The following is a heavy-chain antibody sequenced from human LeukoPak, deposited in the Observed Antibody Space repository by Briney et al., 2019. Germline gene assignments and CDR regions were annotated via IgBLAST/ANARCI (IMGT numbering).Heavy chain of an antibody. CDR1: GGSISGFY. V-gene: IGHV4-4*09. CDR2: IYSSGST. J-gene: IGHJ6*04. Sequence: SETLSLTCSVSGGSISGFYWSWIRQPPGQTPEWIGYIYSSGSTNYNPSLQSRVTMSVDTSVNQFSLRLSSVTAADTAVYYCARFTSTRPSDVWGKGTTVTVSS. CDR3: ARFTSTRPSDV. D-gene: IGHD6-6*01.